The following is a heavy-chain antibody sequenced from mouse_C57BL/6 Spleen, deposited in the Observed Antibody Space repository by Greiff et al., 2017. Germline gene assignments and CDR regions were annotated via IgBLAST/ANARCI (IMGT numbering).Heavy chain of an antibody. Sequence: QVQLQQPGAELVKPGASVKMSCKASGYTFTSYWITWVKQRPGQGLEWIGDIYPGSGSTNYNEKFKSKATLTVDTSSSTAYMQLSSLTSEDSAVYYCARRVNGYWYFEVWGTGTTVTVSS. J-gene: IGHJ1*03. CDR1: GYTFTSYW. D-gene: IGHD1-1*02. CDR2: IYPGSGST. V-gene: IGHV1-55*01. CDR3: ARRVNGYWYFEV.